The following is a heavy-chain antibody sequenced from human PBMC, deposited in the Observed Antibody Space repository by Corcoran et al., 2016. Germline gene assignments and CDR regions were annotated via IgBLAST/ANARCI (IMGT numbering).Heavy chain of an antibody. Sequence: QVQLQQWGAGLLKPSETLSLTCAVYGGSFSGYYWSWIRQPPGKGLEWIGEINHSGSTNYNPSLKSRVTISVDTSKNQFSLKLSSVTAADTAVYYGARCSAIFGVVRPPYYYYGMDVWGQGTTVTVSS. CDR2: INHSGST. J-gene: IGHJ6*02. D-gene: IGHD3-3*01. V-gene: IGHV4-34*01. CDR3: ARCSAIFGVVRPPYYYYGMDV. CDR1: GGSFSGYY.